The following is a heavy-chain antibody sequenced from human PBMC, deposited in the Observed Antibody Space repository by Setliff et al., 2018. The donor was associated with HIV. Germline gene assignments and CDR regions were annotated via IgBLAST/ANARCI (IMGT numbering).Heavy chain of an antibody. D-gene: IGHD1-26*01. V-gene: IGHV4-61*09. CDR1: GDSITRGSYY. Sequence: SETLSLTCTVSGDSITRGSYYWSWIRQPAGKGLEWIGHIYTSGKTHYGPSLKSRITISADTAKNQLSLNLSSVAAADTAVYYCARAAHSGTYLWEPATDLWGRGTLVTVSS. J-gene: IGHJ2*01. CDR2: IYTSGKT. CDR3: ARAAHSGTYLWEPATDL.